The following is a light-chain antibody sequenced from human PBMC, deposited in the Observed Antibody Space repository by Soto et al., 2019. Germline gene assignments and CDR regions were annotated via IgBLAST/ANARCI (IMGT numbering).Light chain of an antibody. CDR2: DVS. V-gene: IGLV2-11*01. J-gene: IGLJ1*01. CDR1: SSDVGAYNY. CDR3: CSYAGNYRYV. Sequence: QSALTQPRSVSGSPGQSVTISCTGTSSDVGAYNYVSWYQQHPGKAPKLMIYDVSKRPSGVPDRFSGSKSGNTASLTISGLQAEDEADYYCCSYAGNYRYVFGTGTKLTVL.